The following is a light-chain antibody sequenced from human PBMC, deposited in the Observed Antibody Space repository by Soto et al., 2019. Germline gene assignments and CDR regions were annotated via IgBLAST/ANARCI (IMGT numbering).Light chain of an antibody. J-gene: IGKJ5*01. CDR2: KVS. Sequence: EIVLTQTPLLSPVTLGQPASISCRSSRSLVANDGNAYLTWLHQRPGQPPRPLIYKVSQRLSGVPDRFSGSGAGTDFTLHISRVEAEDVGTYFCMQATQLRTFGQGTRLEIK. CDR1: RSLVANDGNAY. V-gene: IGKV2-24*01. CDR3: MQATQLRT.